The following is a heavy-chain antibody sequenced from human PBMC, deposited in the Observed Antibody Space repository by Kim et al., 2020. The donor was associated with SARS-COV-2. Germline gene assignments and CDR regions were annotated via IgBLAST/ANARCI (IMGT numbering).Heavy chain of an antibody. CDR3: AKDIGRTTMVGGGSEGNSFDI. V-gene: IGHV3-9*01. CDR2: ISWDSGNI. CDR1: GFTFDDYA. Sequence: GGSLRLSCAASGFTFDDYAMHWVRQAPGKGLEWVSGISWDSGNIGYADSVKGRFTISRDNSKNSLYLQMNSLRAEDTALYYCAKDIGRTTMVGGGSEGNSFDIWGQGTMVTVSS. J-gene: IGHJ3*02. D-gene: IGHD3-10*01.